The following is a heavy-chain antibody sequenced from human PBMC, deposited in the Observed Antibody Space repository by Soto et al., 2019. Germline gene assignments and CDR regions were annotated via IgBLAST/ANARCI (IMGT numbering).Heavy chain of an antibody. J-gene: IGHJ6*03. CDR3: ARSRDPETRYYYYYYYMDV. CDR2: IYSGGST. V-gene: IGHV3-53*04. D-gene: IGHD2-21*02. CDR1: GFTVSSNY. Sequence: PGGSLRLSCAASGFTVSSNYMSWVRQAPGKGLEWVSVIYSGGSTYYADSVKGRFTISRHNSKNTLYLQMNSLRAEDTAVYYCARSRDPETRYYYYYYYMDVWGKGTTVTVSS.